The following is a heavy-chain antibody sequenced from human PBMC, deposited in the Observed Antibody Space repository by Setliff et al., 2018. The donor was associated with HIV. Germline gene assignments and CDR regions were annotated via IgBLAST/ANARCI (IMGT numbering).Heavy chain of an antibody. CDR1: GFTFSSYW. V-gene: IGHV4-34*01. CDR3: ARVFYDYVWGSYRLRPVSFDI. D-gene: IGHD3-16*02. J-gene: IGHJ3*02. CDR2: INDGGST. Sequence: GSLRLSCAASGFTFSSYWMSWVRQAPGKGLEWIGEINDGGSTNCNPSLKSRVTISVDTSKRQFSLNLTSVTAADTAAYYCARVFYDYVWGSYRLRPVSFDIWGQGTVVTVSS.